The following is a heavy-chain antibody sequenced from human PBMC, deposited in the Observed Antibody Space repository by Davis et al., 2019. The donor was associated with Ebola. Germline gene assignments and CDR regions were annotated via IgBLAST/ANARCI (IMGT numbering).Heavy chain of an antibody. Sequence: ESLKISCAASGFTFSSYWMSWVRQAPGKGLEWVANIKQDGSEKYYVDSVKGRFTISRDNAKNSLYLQMNSLRAEDTAVYYCARGLRYGDYWGQGTLVTVSS. D-gene: IGHD3-9*01. V-gene: IGHV3-7*03. CDR3: ARGLRYGDY. J-gene: IGHJ4*02. CDR2: IKQDGSEK. CDR1: GFTFSSYW.